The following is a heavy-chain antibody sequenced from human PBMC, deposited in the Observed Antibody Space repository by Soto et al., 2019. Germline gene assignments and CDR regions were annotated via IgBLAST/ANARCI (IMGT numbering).Heavy chain of an antibody. Sequence: SETLSLTCAVSGGSISSGGYSWSWIRQPPGKGLEWIGYIYHSGSTYYNPSLKSRVTISVDRSKNQFSLKLSSVTAAETAVYYCDRESGEKAMVTPYGGWFDPWGDGTRVTV. CDR3: DRESGEKAMVTPYGGWFDP. D-gene: IGHD5-18*01. J-gene: IGHJ5*02. CDR1: GGSISSGGYS. V-gene: IGHV4-30-2*01. CDR2: IYHSGST.